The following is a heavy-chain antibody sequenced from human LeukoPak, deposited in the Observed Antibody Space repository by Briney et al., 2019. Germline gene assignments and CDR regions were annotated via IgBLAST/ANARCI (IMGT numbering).Heavy chain of an antibody. V-gene: IGHV4-61*02. D-gene: IGHD4-23*01. CDR2: IYTSGST. CDR3: ARDSDYGGNSGGGDY. Sequence: SETLSLTCTVSGGSISSGSYYWRWIRQPAGKGLEWIGRIYTSGSTNYNPSLKSRVTISVDTSKNQFSLKLSSVTAADTAVYYCARDSDYGGNSGGGDYWGQGTLVTVSS. J-gene: IGHJ4*02. CDR1: GGSISSGSYY.